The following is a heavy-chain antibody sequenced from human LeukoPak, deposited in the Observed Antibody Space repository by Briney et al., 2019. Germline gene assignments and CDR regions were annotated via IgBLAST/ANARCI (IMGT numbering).Heavy chain of an antibody. CDR1: GYSFTSYG. V-gene: IGHV1-2*02. D-gene: IGHD1-26*01. CDR2: INPNSGGT. Sequence: GASVKVSCKASGYSFTSYGISWVRQAPGQGLEWMGWINPNSGGTNYAQKFQGRVTMTRDTSISTAYMELSRLRSDDTAVYYCARQVGAKWELYFDYWGQGTLVTVSS. J-gene: IGHJ4*02. CDR3: ARQVGAKWELYFDY.